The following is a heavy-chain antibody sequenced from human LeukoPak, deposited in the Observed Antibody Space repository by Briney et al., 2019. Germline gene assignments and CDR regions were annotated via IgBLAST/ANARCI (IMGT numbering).Heavy chain of an antibody. Sequence: SETLSLTCTVSSGSISSYYWSWIRQPPGKGLEWIGYIYYSGSTNYNPSLKSRVTISVDTSKNQFSLKLSSVTAADTAVYYCAREEIITDGSGETYFDYWGQGTLVTVSS. J-gene: IGHJ4*02. CDR1: SGSISSYY. CDR3: AREEIITDGSGETYFDY. V-gene: IGHV4-59*01. D-gene: IGHD3-10*01. CDR2: IYYSGST.